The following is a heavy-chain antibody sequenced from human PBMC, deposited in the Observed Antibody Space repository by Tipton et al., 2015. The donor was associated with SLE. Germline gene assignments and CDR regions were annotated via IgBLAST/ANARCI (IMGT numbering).Heavy chain of an antibody. J-gene: IGHJ6*03. Sequence: TLSLTCTVSGGSISNYYWSWIRQPPGEGLEWIGYIYYSGSTNYNPSLKSRVTISVDTSKNQFSLKLSSVTAADTAVYYCARGYSGSYYYYYYMDVWGKGTTVTVSS. CDR2: IYYSGST. V-gene: IGHV4-59*01. D-gene: IGHD1-26*01. CDR1: GGSISNYY. CDR3: ARGYSGSYYYYYYMDV.